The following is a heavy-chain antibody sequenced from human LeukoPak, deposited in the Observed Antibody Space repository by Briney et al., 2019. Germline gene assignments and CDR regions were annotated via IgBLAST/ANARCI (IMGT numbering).Heavy chain of an antibody. J-gene: IGHJ4*02. CDR3: ASLTYYYDSSEVDY. V-gene: IGHV4-39*01. Sequence: SETLSLTCTVSGGPISSSSYYWGWIRQPPGKGLEWIGSIYYSGSTYYNPSLKSRVTISVDTSKNQFSLKLSSVTAADTAVYYCASLTYYYDSSEVDYWGQGTLVTVSS. CDR2: IYYSGST. D-gene: IGHD3-22*01. CDR1: GGPISSSSYY.